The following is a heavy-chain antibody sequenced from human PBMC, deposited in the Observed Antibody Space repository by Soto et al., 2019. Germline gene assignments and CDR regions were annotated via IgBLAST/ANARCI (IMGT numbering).Heavy chain of an antibody. CDR3: TTVSYGDYAGNYYYYGMDV. D-gene: IGHD4-17*01. CDR1: GFTFSNAW. V-gene: IGHV3-15*07. CDR2: IKSKTDGGTT. J-gene: IGHJ6*02. Sequence: GGSLRLSCAASGFTFSNAWMNWVRQAPGKGLEWVGRIKSKTDGGTTDYAAPVKGRFTISRDDSKNTLYLQMNSLKTEDTAVYYCTTVSYGDYAGNYYYYGMDVWGQGTTVTVSS.